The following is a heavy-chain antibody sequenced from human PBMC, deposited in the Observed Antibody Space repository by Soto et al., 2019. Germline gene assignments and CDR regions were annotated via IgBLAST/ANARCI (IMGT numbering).Heavy chain of an antibody. CDR1: GFTFSDHY. CDR3: ARDLVRDAA. Sequence: QVQLVESGGGLVKPGGSLRLSCAASGFTFSDHYMSWIRQAPGKGLEWVSYIGGSGSDTQYVDSVKGRFTISRDNAKNSLYLHMNSLRAEDTAVYYCARDLVRDAAWGQGTLVTVSS. D-gene: IGHD2-2*01. J-gene: IGHJ5*02. V-gene: IGHV3-11*01. CDR2: IGGSGSDT.